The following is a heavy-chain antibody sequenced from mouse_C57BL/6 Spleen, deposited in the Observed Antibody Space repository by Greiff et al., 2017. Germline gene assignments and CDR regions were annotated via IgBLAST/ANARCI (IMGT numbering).Heavy chain of an antibody. CDR3: ARYYGSSYYYAVDY. D-gene: IGHD1-1*01. Sequence: EVKVEESGGGLVKPGGSLKLSCAASGFTFSDYGMHWVRQAPEKGLEWVAYISSGSSTIYYADTVKGRFTLSRDTAKTTLFLQMTGLRSEDTAMDYCARYYGSSYYYAVDYWGQGTSVTVAS. V-gene: IGHV5-17*01. CDR2: ISSGSSTI. J-gene: IGHJ4*01. CDR1: GFTFSDYG.